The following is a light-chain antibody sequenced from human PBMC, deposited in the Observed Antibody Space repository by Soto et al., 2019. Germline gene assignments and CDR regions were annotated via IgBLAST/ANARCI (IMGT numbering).Light chain of an antibody. J-gene: IGKJ4*01. CDR1: QSVSNY. CDR2: DAP. CDR3: QQRSNWPLLT. V-gene: IGKV3-11*01. Sequence: EIVLTQSPATLSLSPGERATLSCRASQSVSNYLAWYQQKPGQAPRLLIYDAPNRATGIPARLSGSGSGTDFTLTISSLEPEDFAVYSCQQRSNWPLLTFGGGTKVEIK.